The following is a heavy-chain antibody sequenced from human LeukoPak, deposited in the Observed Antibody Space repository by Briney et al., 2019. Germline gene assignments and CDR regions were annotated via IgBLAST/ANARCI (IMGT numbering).Heavy chain of an antibody. V-gene: IGHV4-34*01. CDR3: ARRDGDY. D-gene: IGHD5-24*01. J-gene: IGHJ4*02. Sequence: SETLSLTCAVYGGSFSGYYWSWIRQPPGKGLEWIGEINHSGSTNYNPSLKSRVTISVDTSKNQFSLKVSSVTAADTAVCYCARRDGDYWGQGTLVTVSS. CDR1: GGSFSGYY. CDR2: INHSGST.